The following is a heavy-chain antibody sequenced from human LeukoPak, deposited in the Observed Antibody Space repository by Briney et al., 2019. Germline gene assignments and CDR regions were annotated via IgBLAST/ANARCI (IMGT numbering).Heavy chain of an antibody. V-gene: IGHV4-34*01. Sequence: PSETLSLTCAVYGVSFSGYYWSWIRQPPGKGLEWIGEINHSGSTNYNPSLKSRVTISVDTSKNQFSLKLSSVTAADTAVYYCARDNGGYDPFYFDYWGQGTLVTVSS. CDR2: INHSGST. D-gene: IGHD2-2*01. CDR1: GVSFSGYY. CDR3: ARDNGGYDPFYFDY. J-gene: IGHJ4*02.